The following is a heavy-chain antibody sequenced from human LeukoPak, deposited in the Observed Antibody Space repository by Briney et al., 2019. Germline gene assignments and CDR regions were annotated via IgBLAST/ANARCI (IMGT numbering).Heavy chain of an antibody. CDR3: ARGGGSYLDY. D-gene: IGHD1-26*01. J-gene: IGHJ4*02. Sequence: SETLSLTCTVSGGSISSYCWSWIRQPPGKGLEWIGYIYYSGSTNYNPSLKSRVTISVDTSKNQFSLKLSSVTAADTAVYYCARGGGSYLDYWGQGTLVTVSS. V-gene: IGHV4-59*01. CDR2: IYYSGST. CDR1: GGSISSYC.